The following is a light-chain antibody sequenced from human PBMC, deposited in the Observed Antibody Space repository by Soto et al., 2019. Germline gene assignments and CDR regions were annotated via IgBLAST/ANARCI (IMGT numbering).Light chain of an antibody. Sequence: DIQMPPSPSSLSASVGDRVTITCQARQDISNYLNWYQQKPGKAPKLLIYDASNLETGVPTRFRGSGSGTVFTFTITGQQPEDIATSYCEQYDNFPPSFGGGTEVEIK. CDR3: EQYDNFPPS. CDR1: QDISNY. J-gene: IGKJ4*01. V-gene: IGKV1-33*01. CDR2: DAS.